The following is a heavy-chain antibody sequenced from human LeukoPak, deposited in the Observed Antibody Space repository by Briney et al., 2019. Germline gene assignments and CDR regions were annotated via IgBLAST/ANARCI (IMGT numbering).Heavy chain of an antibody. J-gene: IGHJ4*02. CDR1: GYAFSSYG. D-gene: IGHD1-7*01. CDR2: VGPYIRKT. V-gene: IGHV1-18*01. CDR3: ARGAPRGVWNFYFDY. Sequence: ASVKVSCKDSGYAFSSYGIGWVRQAPGQGLEWMGWVGPYIRKTNYSQKFQGRVTMTTDTSTNTAYLELRTLRSDDTAVYYCARGAPRGVWNFYFDYWGQGTLVTVSS.